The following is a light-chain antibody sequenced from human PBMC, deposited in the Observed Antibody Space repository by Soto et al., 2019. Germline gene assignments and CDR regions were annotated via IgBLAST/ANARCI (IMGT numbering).Light chain of an antibody. Sequence: EIVLTHSPATLSLSPGERATLSCRASQSVSSYLAWYQQKPGQAPRLLIYDASNRATGIPARFSGSGSGTDFTLTISSLEPEDFAVYYCQQRSNWTRTFGQGTKVDI. V-gene: IGKV3-11*01. CDR1: QSVSSY. CDR2: DAS. J-gene: IGKJ1*01. CDR3: QQRSNWTRT.